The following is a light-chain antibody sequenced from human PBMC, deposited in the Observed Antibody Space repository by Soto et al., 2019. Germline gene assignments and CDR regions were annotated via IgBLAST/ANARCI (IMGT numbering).Light chain of an antibody. CDR3: QKYNSAPRT. CDR2: AAS. Sequence: DIQMTQSPSSLSASVGDRVTITCRASQGISNYLAWYQQKPGKVPKLLIYAASTLQSGFPSRFSGSGSGTDFTLTTSSLQPEDVATYYCQKYNSAPRTFSQGTNVEIK. CDR1: QGISNY. J-gene: IGKJ1*01. V-gene: IGKV1-27*01.